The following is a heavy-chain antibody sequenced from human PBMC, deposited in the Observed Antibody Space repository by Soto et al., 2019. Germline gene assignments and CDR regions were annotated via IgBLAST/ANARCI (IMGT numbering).Heavy chain of an antibody. J-gene: IGHJ5*02. Sequence: QLPLQESGSGLVKPSQTLSLTCAVSGGSISSGGYSWSWIRQPPGKGLEWIGYIYHSGSTYYNPSLKSRVTISVDRSKNQFSLKLSSVTAADTAVYYCAREETVTTWFDPWGQGTLVTVSS. CDR1: GGSISSGGYS. CDR3: AREETVTTWFDP. D-gene: IGHD4-4*01. V-gene: IGHV4-30-2*01. CDR2: IYHSGST.